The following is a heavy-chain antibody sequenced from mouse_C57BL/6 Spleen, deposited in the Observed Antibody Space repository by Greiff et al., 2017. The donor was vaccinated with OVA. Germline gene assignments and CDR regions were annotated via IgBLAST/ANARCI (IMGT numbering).Heavy chain of an antibody. CDR1: GFTFSSYA. CDR3: ARTHGSSYFDY. CDR2: ISDGGSYT. Sequence: EVKLVESGGGLVKPGGSLKLSCAASGFTFSSYAMSWVRQTPEKRLEWVATISDGGSYTYYPDNVKGRFTISRDNAKNNLYLQMSHLKSEDTAMYYCARTHGSSYFDYWGQGTTLTVSS. J-gene: IGHJ2*01. D-gene: IGHD1-1*01. V-gene: IGHV5-4*03.